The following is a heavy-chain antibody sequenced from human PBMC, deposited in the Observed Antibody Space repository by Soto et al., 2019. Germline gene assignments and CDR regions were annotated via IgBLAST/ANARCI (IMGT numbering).Heavy chain of an antibody. CDR3: AKPESSWSWGNGPDY. CDR1: GFTFSSYA. CDR2: ISGSAGST. Sequence: EVQLLNSGGGLVQPGGSLRLSCAASGFTFSSYAMNWVRQIPGKGLEWVSAISGSAGSTYYADSVKGRFNISRDNSKNTLYLQMNSLRVEDTAVYYCAKPESSWSWGNGPDYWGQGTLVTVSP. V-gene: IGHV3-23*01. J-gene: IGHJ4*02. D-gene: IGHD6-19*01.